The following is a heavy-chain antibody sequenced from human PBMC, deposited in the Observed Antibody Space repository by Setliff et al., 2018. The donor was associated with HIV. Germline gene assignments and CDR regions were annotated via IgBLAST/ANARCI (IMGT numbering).Heavy chain of an antibody. CDR3: TRLVGGDGGSSCFDF. J-gene: IGHJ4*02. Sequence: GSLRLSCAASGFTLSTYTMNWVRRAPGKGLEWVSSISSSSTYIYYADSVKGRFTISRDNGKNSVYLQMDSLRAEDTAMYYCTRLVGGDGGSSCFDFWGQGTLVTVS. CDR2: ISSSSTYI. V-gene: IGHV3-21*01. CDR1: GFTLSTYT. D-gene: IGHD1-26*01.